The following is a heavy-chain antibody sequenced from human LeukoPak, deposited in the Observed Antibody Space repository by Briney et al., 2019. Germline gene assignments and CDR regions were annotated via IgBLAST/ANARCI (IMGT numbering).Heavy chain of an antibody. CDR3: VTDRTRMFWYFDV. V-gene: IGHV1-24*01. J-gene: IGHJ2*01. Sequence: GASVKVSCKVFVSTLTDLSIHCVRQAPGKGPEYVGGSDPEDGTTFHSQNFQGRLTMTEDTATDTAYMELSSMRYEDTAVYYCVTDRTRMFWYFDVWGRGSLVLVSS. CDR2: SDPEDGTT. D-gene: IGHD3-10*02. CDR1: VSTLTDLS.